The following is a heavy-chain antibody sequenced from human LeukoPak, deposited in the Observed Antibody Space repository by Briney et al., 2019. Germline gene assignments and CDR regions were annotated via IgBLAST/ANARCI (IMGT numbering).Heavy chain of an antibody. CDR2: IYGSGST. Sequence: SETLSLTCSVSGASISSYWSWIRQPAGKGLEWIGRIYGSGSTNYNPSLQSRITMSLDTSKNQVSPKITSVTAADTAVYYCARDSGTTGEVKFDPWGPGTLVIVSS. D-gene: IGHD3-10*01. J-gene: IGHJ5*02. CDR1: GASISSY. V-gene: IGHV4-4*07. CDR3: ARDSGTTGEVKFDP.